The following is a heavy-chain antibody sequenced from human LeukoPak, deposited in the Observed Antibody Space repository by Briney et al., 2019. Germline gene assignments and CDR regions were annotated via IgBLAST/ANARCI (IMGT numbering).Heavy chain of an antibody. D-gene: IGHD3-22*01. CDR2: IWYDGSNK. CDR1: GFTFSSYG. Sequence: GGSLRLSCAASGFTFSSYGMHWVRQAPGKGLEWVAVIWYDGSNKYYADSVKGRFTISRDNSKNTLYLQMNSLRAEDTALYYCAKGSSGYFVDLWGQGTLVTVSS. V-gene: IGHV3-33*06. J-gene: IGHJ5*02. CDR3: AKGSSGYFVDL.